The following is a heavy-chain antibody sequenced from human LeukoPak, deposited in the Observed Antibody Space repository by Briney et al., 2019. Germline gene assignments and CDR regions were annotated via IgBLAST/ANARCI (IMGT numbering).Heavy chain of an antibody. CDR2: ISSSSRYI. CDR3: ARDAMVRGVLIDY. D-gene: IGHD3-10*01. Sequence: GGSLRLSCAASGFTFSSYSINWVRQAPGKGLEWVSSISSSSRYIYYADSVKGRFTISRDNAKNSLFLQMSSLRAEDTAVYYCARDAMVRGVLIDYWGQGTLVTVSS. CDR1: GFTFSSYS. V-gene: IGHV3-21*01. J-gene: IGHJ4*02.